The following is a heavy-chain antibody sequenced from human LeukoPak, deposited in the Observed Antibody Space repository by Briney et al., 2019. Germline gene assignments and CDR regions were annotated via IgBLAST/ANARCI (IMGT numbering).Heavy chain of an antibody. CDR2: FDPEDGET. CDR1: GYTLTELS. J-gene: IGHJ4*02. CDR3: ATVRYSYGPRPFDY. V-gene: IGHV1-24*01. D-gene: IGHD5-18*01. Sequence: ASVKVSCKVSGYTLTELSMHWVRQAPGKGLERMGGFDPEDGETIYAQKFQGRVTMTEDTSTDTAYMELSSLRSEDTAVYYCATVRYSYGPRPFDYWGQGTLVTVSS.